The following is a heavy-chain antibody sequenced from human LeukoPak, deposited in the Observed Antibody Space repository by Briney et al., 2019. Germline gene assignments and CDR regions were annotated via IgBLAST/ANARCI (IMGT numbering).Heavy chain of an antibody. CDR1: GYTFTSYG. CDR2: ISAYNGNT. Sequence: ASVKVSCKASGYTFTSYGISWVRQAPGQGLEWMGWISAYNGNTNYAQKLQGRVTMTTDTSTSTAYMELRSLRSEDTAVYYCAIYPPLAAAGSNWFDPWGQGTLVTVSS. J-gene: IGHJ5*02. D-gene: IGHD6-13*01. V-gene: IGHV1-18*01. CDR3: AIYPPLAAAGSNWFDP.